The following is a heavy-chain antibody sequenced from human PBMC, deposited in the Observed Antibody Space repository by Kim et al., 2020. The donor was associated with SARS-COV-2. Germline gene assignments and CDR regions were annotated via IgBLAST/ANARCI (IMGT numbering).Heavy chain of an antibody. D-gene: IGHD3-3*01. V-gene: IGHV3-53*01. J-gene: IGHJ4*02. CDR1: GFTVSSNY. CDR2: IYSGGST. CDR3: ARAEGWATGDFGGFDY. Sequence: GGSLRHSCAASGFTVSSNYMSWVRQAPGKGLEWVSVIYSGGSTYYADSVKGRFTISRDNSKNTLYLQMNSLRAEDTAVYYCARAEGWATGDFGGFDYWGQGTLVTVSS.